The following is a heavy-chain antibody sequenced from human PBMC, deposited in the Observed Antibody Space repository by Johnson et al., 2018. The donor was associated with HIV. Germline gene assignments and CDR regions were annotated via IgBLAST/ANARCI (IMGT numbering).Heavy chain of an antibody. D-gene: IGHD3-16*01. CDR1: GFTFDNYA. J-gene: IGHJ3*02. CDR3: AREWGEGAFDI. V-gene: IGHV3-74*01. Sequence: VQLVESGGGLVKPGGSLRLSCAASGFTFDNYAMSWVRQAPGKGLEWVSRINSDGSSTSYADSVKGRFTIARDNAKNTLYLHMNSLRAEDTAVYNCAREWGEGAFDIWGQGTMVTVSS. CDR2: INSDGSST.